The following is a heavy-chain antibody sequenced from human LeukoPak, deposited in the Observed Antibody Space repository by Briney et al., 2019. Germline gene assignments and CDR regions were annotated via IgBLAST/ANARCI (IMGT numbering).Heavy chain of an antibody. CDR2: IIPIFGTA. V-gene: IGHV1-69*06. CDR3: AKQGAVRQDYYMDV. CDR1: GGSFSDYA. Sequence: GASVKVSCKASGGSFSDYAISWVRPAPGQGLGWMGRIIPIFGTANYAQKFQGRVTITADIVSSTAHMELTNLTSGDTAVYFCAKQGAVRQDYYMDVWGNGTTVTVSS. D-gene: IGHD3-16*01. J-gene: IGHJ6*03.